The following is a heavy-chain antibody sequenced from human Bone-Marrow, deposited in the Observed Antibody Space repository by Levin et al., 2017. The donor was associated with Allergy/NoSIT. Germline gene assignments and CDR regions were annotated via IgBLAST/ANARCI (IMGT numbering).Heavy chain of an antibody. CDR1: GFNFRSHP. V-gene: IGHV3-30*04. CDR2: ISYDGRNQ. CDR3: ARDVSGYHRGYLDV. J-gene: IGHJ4*03. D-gene: IGHD5-12*01. Sequence: GESLKISCEVSGFNFRSHPMHWVRQAPGKGLQWVALISYDGRNQYYSDSVKGRFTISRDTSQNILYLQMDSLRTEDTAVYYCARDVSGYHRGYLDVWGRGTLLTVSS.